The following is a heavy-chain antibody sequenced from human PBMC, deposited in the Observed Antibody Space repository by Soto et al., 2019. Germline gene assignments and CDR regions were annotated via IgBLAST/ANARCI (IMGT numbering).Heavy chain of an antibody. V-gene: IGHV3-30-3*01. D-gene: IGHD2-8*01. J-gene: IGHJ4*02. CDR3: ARGMGQTDY. CDR1: GFTFSSYA. Sequence: QVQLVESGGGVVQPGRSLRLSCAAAGFTFSSYAMHWVRQAPGKGLEWVAVISYDGSNKYYADSVKGRFTISRDNSKNTLYLQMNSLRAEDTAVYYCARGMGQTDYWGQGTLVTVSS. CDR2: ISYDGSNK.